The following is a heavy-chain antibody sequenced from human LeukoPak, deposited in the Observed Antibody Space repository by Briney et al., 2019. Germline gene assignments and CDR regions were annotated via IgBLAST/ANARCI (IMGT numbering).Heavy chain of an antibody. CDR2: IYYSGST. CDR3: TKIANGGLSDY. J-gene: IGHJ4*02. D-gene: IGHD4-23*01. V-gene: IGHV4-59*01. Sequence: SETLSLTCIVSGGSISSYYWSWIRQPPGKGLEWIGYIYYSGSTNYNPSLKSRVTMSVDTSKNQFSLKLTSVTAADTAVYYCTKIANGGLSDYWGQGTLVTVSS. CDR1: GGSISSYY.